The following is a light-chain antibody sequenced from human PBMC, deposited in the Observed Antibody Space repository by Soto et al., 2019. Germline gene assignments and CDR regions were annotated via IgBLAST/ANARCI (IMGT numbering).Light chain of an antibody. CDR2: DAS. V-gene: IGKV3-11*01. CDR3: QQRGNGTIT. Sequence: IALTQCASALSLSRGERATLYCRASQGFXTYLGWSQQKPGQAPRVLXDDASNRATGSPARLSGNGSGTDFTLTISSLESEDFAVYYCQQRGNGTITFGQGTRLEIK. J-gene: IGKJ5*01. CDR1: QGFXTY.